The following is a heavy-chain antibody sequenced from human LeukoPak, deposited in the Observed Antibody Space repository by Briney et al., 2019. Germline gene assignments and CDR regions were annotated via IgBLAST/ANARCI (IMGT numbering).Heavy chain of an antibody. Sequence: GGSLRLSCAASGFTFSSYAMHWVRQAPGKGLEWVAFIRYDGSNKYYADSVKGRFTISRDNSKNTLYLQMNSLRAEDTAVYYCAKAPPSPYCSSTSCYWGYWGQGTLVTVSS. D-gene: IGHD2-2*01. CDR3: AKAPPSPYCSSTSCYWGY. V-gene: IGHV3-30*02. J-gene: IGHJ4*02. CDR1: GFTFSSYA. CDR2: IRYDGSNK.